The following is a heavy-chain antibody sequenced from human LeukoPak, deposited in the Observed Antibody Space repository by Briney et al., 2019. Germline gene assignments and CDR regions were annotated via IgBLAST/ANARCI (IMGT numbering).Heavy chain of an antibody. CDR2: IIPIFGTA. V-gene: IGHV1-69*05. J-gene: IGHJ4*02. Sequence: EASVKVSRKASGGTFSSYAISWVRQAPGQGLEWMGGIIPIFGTANYAQKFQGRVTITTDESTSTAYMELSSLRSEDTAVYYCAADFWSGYYVYYFDYWGQGTLVTVSS. CDR3: AADFWSGYYVYYFDY. CDR1: GGTFSSYA. D-gene: IGHD3-3*01.